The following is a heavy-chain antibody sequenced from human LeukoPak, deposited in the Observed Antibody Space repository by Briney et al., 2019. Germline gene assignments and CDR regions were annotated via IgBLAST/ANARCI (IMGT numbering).Heavy chain of an antibody. CDR3: AISPRASYYYDSSGYLDY. J-gene: IGHJ4*02. D-gene: IGHD3-22*01. CDR1: GGSFSGYY. CDR2: INHSGST. Sequence: SETLSLTCAVCGGSFSGYYWSWIRQPPGKGLEWIGEINHSGSTNYNPSLKSRVTISVNTSKNQFSLKLSSVTAADTAVYYCAISPRASYYYDSSGYLDYWGQGTLVTVSS. V-gene: IGHV4-34*01.